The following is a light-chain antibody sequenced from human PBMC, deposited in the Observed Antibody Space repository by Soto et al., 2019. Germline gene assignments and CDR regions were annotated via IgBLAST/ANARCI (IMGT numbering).Light chain of an antibody. J-gene: IGKJ3*01. V-gene: IGKV1-6*01. CDR1: QSIGSS. CDR3: LQDYNYPIT. Sequence: IQMTQSPSSLSASLGDRVTIICRASQSIGSSLIWYQQKPGTAPRVLIYGASSLHSGVPSRFSGSGSGTDFTLTISSLQPEDFATYYCLQDYNYPITFGPGTKVDIK. CDR2: GAS.